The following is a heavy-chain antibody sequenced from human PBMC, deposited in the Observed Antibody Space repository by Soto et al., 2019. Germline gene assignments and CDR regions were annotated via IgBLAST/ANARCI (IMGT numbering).Heavy chain of an antibody. Sequence: EVQLLESGGGLVQPGGSLRLSCAASGFTFSSYAMSWVRQAPGKGLEWVSAISGSGGSTYYADSVKGRFTISRDNSKNTLYLQKNGLRAEDTAVYYCATDGEITVVTPYYFDYWGQGTLVTVSS. CDR2: ISGSGGST. CDR3: ATDGEITVVTPYYFDY. J-gene: IGHJ4*02. D-gene: IGHD2-21*02. CDR1: GFTFSSYA. V-gene: IGHV3-23*01.